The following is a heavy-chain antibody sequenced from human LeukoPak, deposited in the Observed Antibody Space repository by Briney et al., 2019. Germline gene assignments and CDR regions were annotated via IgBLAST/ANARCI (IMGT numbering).Heavy chain of an antibody. CDR3: ARHSKIVLATGWFDP. V-gene: IGHV4-39*01. CDR2: IYYTGTT. Sequence: SETLSLTCSVSGDSLTTSFYFWGWVRQPPGKALEWIGSIYYTGTTYYNPSLKNRVIISEDTSKNQFYLQMTSVTAADTALYFCARHSKIVLATGWFDPWGQRVLVTVSS. CDR1: GDSLTTSFYF. D-gene: IGHD3-16*02. J-gene: IGHJ5*02.